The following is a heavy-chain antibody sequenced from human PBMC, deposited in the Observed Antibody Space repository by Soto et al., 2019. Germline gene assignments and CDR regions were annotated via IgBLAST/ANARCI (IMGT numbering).Heavy chain of an antibody. D-gene: IGHD5-18*01. CDR3: ARDAIGYSYGLNWFDA. CDR1: GGTFSSYA. J-gene: IGHJ5*02. V-gene: IGHV1-69*13. Sequence: ASVKVSCKASGGTFSSYAISWVRQAPGQGLEWMGGFIPIFVTANYAHKFEGRVTITADESKSTAYMEMSSLRSEDTAVYYCARDAIGYSYGLNWFDAWGQGNMGTVS. CDR2: FIPIFVTA.